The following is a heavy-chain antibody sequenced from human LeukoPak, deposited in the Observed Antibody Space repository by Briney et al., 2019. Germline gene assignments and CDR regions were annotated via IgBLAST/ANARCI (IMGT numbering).Heavy chain of an antibody. CDR3: ARDDYGGRGEFDY. CDR1: GFTFSSYW. J-gene: IGHJ4*02. V-gene: IGHV3-74*01. Sequence: GGSLRLSCAASGFTFSSYWMHWVRQAPGQGLVWVSRINSDGSTTTYADSVKGRFTISRDNAKNTLYLQMNSLRAEDTAVYYCARDDYGGRGEFDYWGQGTLVTVSS. D-gene: IGHD4-23*01. CDR2: INSDGSTT.